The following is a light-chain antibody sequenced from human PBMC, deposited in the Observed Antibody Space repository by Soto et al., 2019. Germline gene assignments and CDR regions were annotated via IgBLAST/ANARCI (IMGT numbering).Light chain of an antibody. J-gene: IGKJ1*01. CDR3: QKYNSYSRT. Sequence: DIQMTQSPPTLSAFVGDRVTITCRASQSISTWLAWYQQKPGKAPNLLIYMASTLKSGVPSRFSGSGSGTEFTLTISSLQPDDFATYYCQKYNSYSRTFGQGTKVDI. V-gene: IGKV1-5*03. CDR2: MAS. CDR1: QSISTW.